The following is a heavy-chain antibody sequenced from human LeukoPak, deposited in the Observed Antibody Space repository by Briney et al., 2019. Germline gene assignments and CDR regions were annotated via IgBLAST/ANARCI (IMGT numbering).Heavy chain of an antibody. CDR2: IFYRGST. Sequence: PSETLSLTCTVSGGSISSSSFYWVWIRQPPGKGLEWIGSIFYRGSTYYNPSLESRVTISVDTSKNQFSLKLSSVTAADTAVYYCARVQMTVQLEDNWFDPWGQGTLVTVSS. V-gene: IGHV4-39*01. J-gene: IGHJ5*02. CDR1: GGSISSSSFY. CDR3: ARVQMTVQLEDNWFDP. D-gene: IGHD1-1*01.